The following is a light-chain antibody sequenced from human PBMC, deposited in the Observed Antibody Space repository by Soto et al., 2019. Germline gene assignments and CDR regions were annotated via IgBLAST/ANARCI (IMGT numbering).Light chain of an antibody. CDR2: DAS. V-gene: IGKV1-33*01. CDR1: QYISNY. J-gene: IGKJ3*01. CDR3: QQYDNLFT. Sequence: DIQMTQSPSSLSASVGDRVTITCQASQYISNYLNLYQQKPGKAPKLLIYDASNLETGVPSRFSGSGSGTDFTFTISRLQPEDFGTYYCQQYDNLFTFGPGTKVDI.